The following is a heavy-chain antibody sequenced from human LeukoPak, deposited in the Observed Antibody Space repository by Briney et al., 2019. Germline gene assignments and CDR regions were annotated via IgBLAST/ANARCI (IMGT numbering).Heavy chain of an antibody. CDR2: IYPGDSDT. Sequence: GESLKISCKGSGYSFTSYWIGWVRQMPGKGLEWMGIIYPGDSDTSYSPSFQGQVTISAAKSISTAYLQWSSLKASDTAMYYCARQPTYNWNDGYNWFDPWGQGTLVTVSS. J-gene: IGHJ5*02. CDR1: GYSFTSYW. CDR3: ARQPTYNWNDGYNWFDP. V-gene: IGHV5-51*01. D-gene: IGHD1-20*01.